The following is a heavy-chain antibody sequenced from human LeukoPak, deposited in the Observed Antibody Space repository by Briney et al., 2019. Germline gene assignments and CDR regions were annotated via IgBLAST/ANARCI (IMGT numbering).Heavy chain of an antibody. CDR3: ARRRGPEWFQGLNYYYYGMDV. D-gene: IGHD3-3*01. CDR1: GYTFTSYD. V-gene: IGHV1-8*01. Sequence: ASVKVSCKASGYTFTSYDINWVRQATGQGLEWMGWMNPNSGNTGYAQKFQGRVTMTRNTSISTAYMELSSLRSEDTAVYYCARRRGPEWFQGLNYYYYGMDVWGQGTTVTVSS. CDR2: MNPNSGNT. J-gene: IGHJ6*02.